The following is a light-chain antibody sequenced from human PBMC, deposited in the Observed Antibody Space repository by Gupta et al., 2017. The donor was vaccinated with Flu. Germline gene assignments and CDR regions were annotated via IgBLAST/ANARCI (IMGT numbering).Light chain of an antibody. CDR1: ENIFKW. Sequence: DFQMTQSPSTLSASVGDRVTITCRASENIFKWLAWYQQKPGKAPQLLIYEASILQTGVPLRFSGSGSGTEFTLTINSLQPEDFATYYCQQYTDFPYTFGQGTKVEIK. V-gene: IGKV1-5*03. J-gene: IGKJ2*01. CDR3: QQYTDFPYT. CDR2: EAS.